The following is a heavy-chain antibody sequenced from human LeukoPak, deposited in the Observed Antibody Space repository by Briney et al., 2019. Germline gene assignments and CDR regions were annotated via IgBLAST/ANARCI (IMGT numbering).Heavy chain of an antibody. CDR3: ARGGGRYSVDY. J-gene: IGHJ4*02. D-gene: IGHD1-26*01. Sequence: EASVTVSCKASGYTFIDYYMHWVRQAPGQGLEWIGWISPNSGGTKYVEKFQGRVTMTRDTSITTVYMELSGLSFDDTAVYYCARGGGRYSVDYWGQGTLVIVSS. CDR1: GYTFIDYY. V-gene: IGHV1-2*02. CDR2: ISPNSGGT.